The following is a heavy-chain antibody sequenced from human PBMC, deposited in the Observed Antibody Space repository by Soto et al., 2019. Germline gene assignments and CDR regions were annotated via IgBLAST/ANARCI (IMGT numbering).Heavy chain of an antibody. CDR1: GDTFTFYS. CDR2: INPILSMS. CDR3: ASSYGSGYRAFDY. Sequence: QVQLVQSGVEVQKPGSSVRVSYKASGDTFTFYSINWVRLAPGLGLEWMGRINPILSMSTYAQRFQGRVTMTADKSTSTAYMELSSLRSEDTAMYYCASSYGSGYRAFDYWGQVALVTVSS. J-gene: IGHJ4*02. D-gene: IGHD3-10*01. V-gene: IGHV1-69*02.